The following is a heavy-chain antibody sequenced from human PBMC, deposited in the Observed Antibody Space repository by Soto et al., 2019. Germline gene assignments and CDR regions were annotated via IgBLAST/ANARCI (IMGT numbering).Heavy chain of an antibody. V-gene: IGHV3-30-3*01. J-gene: IGHJ4*02. CDR3: ARERGDYYDSSGYFDY. CDR2: ISYDGSNK. Sequence: VAVISYDGSNKYYADSVKGRFTISRDNSKNTLYLQMNSLRAEDTAVYYCARERGDYYDSSGYFDYWGQGTLVTVSS. D-gene: IGHD3-22*01.